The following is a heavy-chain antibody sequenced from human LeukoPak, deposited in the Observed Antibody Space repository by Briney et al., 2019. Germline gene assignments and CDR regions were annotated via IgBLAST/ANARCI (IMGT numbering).Heavy chain of an antibody. CDR1: GYTFTGYY. V-gene: IGHV1-2*02. J-gene: IGHJ4*02. CDR3: ARDPVDTAMGNVDY. Sequence: ASVKVSCKASGYTFTGYYMHWVRQAPGQGLEWMGWINPNSGGTNYAQKFQGRVTMTRDTSISTAYMELRSLRSDDTAVYYCARDPVDTAMGNVDYWGQGTLVTVSS. CDR2: INPNSGGT. D-gene: IGHD5-18*01.